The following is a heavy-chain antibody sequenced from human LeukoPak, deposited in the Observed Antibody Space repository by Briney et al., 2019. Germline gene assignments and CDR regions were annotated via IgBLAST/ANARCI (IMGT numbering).Heavy chain of an antibody. V-gene: IGHV3-21*01. CDR3: ARDQSPSYYDFWSGYYRYFQH. J-gene: IGHJ1*01. Sequence: GGPLRLSCAASGFTFSSYSMNWVRQAPGKGLEWVSSISSSSSYIYYAGSVKGRFTISRDNAKNSLYLQMNSLRAEDTAVYYCARDQSPSYYDFWSGYYRYFQHWGQGTLVTVSS. D-gene: IGHD3-3*01. CDR1: GFTFSSYS. CDR2: ISSSSSYI.